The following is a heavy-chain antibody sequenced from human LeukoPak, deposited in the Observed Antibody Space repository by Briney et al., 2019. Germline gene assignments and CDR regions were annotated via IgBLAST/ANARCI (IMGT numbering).Heavy chain of an antibody. CDR2: IYYSGST. D-gene: IGHD3-3*01. Sequence: PSETLSLTCTVSGGSISSSSSYWGWIRQPPGKGLEWIGSIYYSGSTYYNPSLKSRVTISVDTSKKQFSLKLSSVTAADTAVYYCARRYDFWSGYPPPLDYWGQGTLVTVSS. CDR3: ARRYDFWSGYPPPLDY. J-gene: IGHJ4*02. V-gene: IGHV4-39*07. CDR1: GGSISSSSSY.